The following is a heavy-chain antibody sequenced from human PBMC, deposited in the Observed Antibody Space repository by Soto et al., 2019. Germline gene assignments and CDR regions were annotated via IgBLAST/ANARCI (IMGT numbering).Heavy chain of an antibody. CDR2: TYYRSKWYN. J-gene: IGHJ4*02. V-gene: IGHV6-1*01. Sequence: SQTLSLTCVISGDNVSTNSAGWNWTRQSPSRGFEWLGRTYYRSKWYNDYALSVKSRITVHPDTSKNQFSLQLKSVTPDDTGVYYCVRNSWNAPPAFGFWGQGNQVTVSS. D-gene: IGHD1-1*01. CDR3: VRNSWNAPPAFGF. CDR1: GDNVSTNSAG.